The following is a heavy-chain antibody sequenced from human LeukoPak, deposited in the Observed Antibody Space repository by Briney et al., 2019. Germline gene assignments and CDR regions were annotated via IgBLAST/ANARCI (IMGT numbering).Heavy chain of an antibody. V-gene: IGHV4-59*01. CDR3: AGDCSSTSCYGMSYYYYMDV. Sequence: SETLSLTCTVSGGSISSYYWSWIRQPPGKGLEWIGYIYYSGSTNYNPSLKSRVTISVDTSKNQFSLKLSSVTAADTAVYYCAGDCSSTSCYGMSYYYYMDVWGKGTTVTVSS. D-gene: IGHD2-2*01. CDR1: GGSISSYY. J-gene: IGHJ6*03. CDR2: IYYSGST.